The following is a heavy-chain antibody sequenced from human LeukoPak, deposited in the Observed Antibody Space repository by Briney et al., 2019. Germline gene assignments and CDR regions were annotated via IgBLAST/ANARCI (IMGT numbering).Heavy chain of an antibody. CDR1: GFTFSSYT. Sequence: RGSLRLSCAASGFTFSSYTMNWVRQAPGKGLEWVSYISSSSSYIYYADSVKGRFTISRDNAENSLYLQMNSLRAEDTAVYYCARGSEGYCSGGGCYYGMDVWGQGTTVTVSS. CDR3: ARGSEGYCSGGGCYYGMDV. CDR2: ISSSSSYI. J-gene: IGHJ6*01. V-gene: IGHV3-21*01. D-gene: IGHD2-15*01.